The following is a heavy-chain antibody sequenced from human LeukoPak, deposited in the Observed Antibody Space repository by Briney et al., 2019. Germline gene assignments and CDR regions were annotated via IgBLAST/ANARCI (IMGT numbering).Heavy chain of an antibody. CDR1: GGSINSNSDY. D-gene: IGHD1-7*01. J-gene: IGHJ4*02. Sequence: ETLSLTCSVSGGSINSNSDYWGWIRQPPGKGLEWVANIKQDGSEKYYVDSVKGRFTISRDNAKNSLYLQMNSLRAEDTAVYYCARAHNWKYGTFDYWGQGTLVTVSS. V-gene: IGHV3-7*01. CDR3: ARAHNWKYGTFDY. CDR2: IKQDGSEK.